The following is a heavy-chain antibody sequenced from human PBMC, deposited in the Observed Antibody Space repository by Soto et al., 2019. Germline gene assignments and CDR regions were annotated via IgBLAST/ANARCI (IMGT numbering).Heavy chain of an antibody. D-gene: IGHD2-8*01. V-gene: IGHV5-51*01. CDR3: ARHAGEGGYCTNGVCYAPYYYYYGMDV. J-gene: IGHJ6*02. CDR2: IYPGDFDT. Sequence: PGESLKISCKGSGYSFTSYWIGWVRQMPGKGLEWMGIIYPGDFDTRYSPSFQGQVTISADKSISTAYLQWSSLKASDTAMYYCARHAGEGGYCTNGVCYAPYYYYYGMDVWGQGTTVTVSS. CDR1: GYSFTSYW.